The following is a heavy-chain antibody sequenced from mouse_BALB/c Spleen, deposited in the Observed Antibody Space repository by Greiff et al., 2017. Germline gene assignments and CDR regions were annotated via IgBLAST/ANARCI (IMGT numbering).Heavy chain of an antibody. D-gene: IGHD1-1*01. J-gene: IGHJ2*01. CDR3: TRSDYWVYY. Sequence: QVQLQQSGAELAKPGASVKMSCKASGYTFTSYWMHWVKQRPGQGLEWIGYINPSTGYTEYNQKFKGKATLTADKSSSTAYMELRSLTSEDSAVYYCTRSDYWVYYWGQGTTLTVSS. CDR1: GYTFTSYW. V-gene: IGHV1-7*01. CDR2: INPSTGYT.